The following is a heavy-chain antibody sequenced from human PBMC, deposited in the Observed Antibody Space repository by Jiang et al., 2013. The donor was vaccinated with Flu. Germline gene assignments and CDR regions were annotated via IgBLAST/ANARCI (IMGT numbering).Heavy chain of an antibody. D-gene: IGHD2-2*01. CDR1: EYNFATYW. V-gene: IGHV5-51*01. J-gene: IGHJ4*02. CDR3: ARHPYATAWPYYFDY. Sequence: VQLVESGPEVRKPGQSLKISCEASEYNFATYWIGWLRQVPGRGPEWMGLIYPGDSDTRYSPSFRGQVPMSADTSISTAYLHLNNLKASDTAIYYCARHPYATAWPYYFDYWGQGSLLVVSS. CDR2: IYPGDSDT.